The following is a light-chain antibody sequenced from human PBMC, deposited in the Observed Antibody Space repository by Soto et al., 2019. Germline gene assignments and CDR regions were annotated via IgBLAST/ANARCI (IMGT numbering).Light chain of an antibody. CDR3: QQYYSYPRT. V-gene: IGKV3-15*01. CDR2: GAS. CDR1: QSVSSN. J-gene: IGKJ1*01. Sequence: EIVMTQSPATLSVSPGEIATLSCSASQSVSSNLAWYQQKPGQAPRLLIYGASTRATGIPSRFSGSGSGTDFTLTISCLQSEDFATYYCQQYYSYPRTFGQGTKVDIK.